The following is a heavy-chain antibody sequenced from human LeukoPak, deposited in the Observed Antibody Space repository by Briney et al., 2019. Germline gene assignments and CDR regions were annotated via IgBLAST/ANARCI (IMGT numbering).Heavy chain of an antibody. V-gene: IGHV3-21*01. Sequence: GGSLRLSCAASGFTFSSYSMNWVRQAPGKGLEWVSSISSSSSYIYYADSVKGRFTISRDNAKNSLYLQMNSLRAEDTAVYYCARGEKAGGYCSGGSCYRAPSSFDYWGQGTLVTVSS. CDR2: ISSSSSYI. D-gene: IGHD2-15*01. CDR3: ARGEKAGGYCSGGSCYRAPSSFDY. CDR1: GFTFSSYS. J-gene: IGHJ4*02.